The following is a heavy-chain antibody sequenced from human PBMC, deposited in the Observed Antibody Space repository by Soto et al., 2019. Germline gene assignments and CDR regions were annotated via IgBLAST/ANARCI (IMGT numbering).Heavy chain of an antibody. CDR2: INHSGST. CDR3: ARVQGQWLVRYYFDY. CDR1: GGSFSGYY. D-gene: IGHD6-19*01. V-gene: IGHV4-34*01. J-gene: IGHJ4*02. Sequence: SLTCAVYGGSFSGYYWSWIRQPPGKGLEWIGEINHSGSTNYNPSLKSRVTISVDTSKNQFSLKLSSVTAADTAVYYCARVQGQWLVRYYFDYWGQGTLVTVSS.